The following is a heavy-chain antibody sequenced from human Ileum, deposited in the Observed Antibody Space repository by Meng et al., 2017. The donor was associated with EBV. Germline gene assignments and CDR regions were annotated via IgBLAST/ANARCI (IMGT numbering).Heavy chain of an antibody. CDR2: ISQSGST. Sequence: QVTLQESGLRLVKPSGTLTLTCAVSGGSITNNNWSWVRQPPGQGLEWIGEISQSGSTYYNPSLKSRVTISGDKSKNNFSLRLSSVTAADTAVYYCAKRTGGRGDYFDYWGQGALVTVSS. CDR1: GGSITNNNW. J-gene: IGHJ4*02. V-gene: IGHV4-4*02. CDR3: AKRTGGRGDYFDY. D-gene: IGHD3/OR15-3a*01.